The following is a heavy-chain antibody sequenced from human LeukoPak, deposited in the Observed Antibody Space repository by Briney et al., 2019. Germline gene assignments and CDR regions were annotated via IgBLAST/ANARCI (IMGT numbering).Heavy chain of an antibody. V-gene: IGHV3-30-3*01. J-gene: IGHJ4*02. CDR1: GFTFSDYN. D-gene: IGHD5-18*01. Sequence: PGGSLRLSCAVSGFTFSDYNMHWVRQAPGQGLEWVSLTSNDGSNKYYAVSVKGRFTISRDNTKNTLYLQMNSLRTEDTAVYYCAKDMGYTFGHAFDYWGQGTLVTVSS. CDR2: TSNDGSNK. CDR3: AKDMGYTFGHAFDY.